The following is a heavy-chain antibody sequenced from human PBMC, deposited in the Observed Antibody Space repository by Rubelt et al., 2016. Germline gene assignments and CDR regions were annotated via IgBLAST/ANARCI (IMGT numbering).Heavy chain of an antibody. CDR3: ARSSGTSPRRSAFDI. CDR2: ISAYNGNT. Sequence: QGLEWMGWISAYNGNTNYAQKLQGRVTMTTDTSTSTAYMELRSLRSDDTAVYYCARSSGTSPRRSAFDIWGQGTMVTVSS. J-gene: IGHJ3*02. V-gene: IGHV1-18*01. D-gene: IGHD1-1*01.